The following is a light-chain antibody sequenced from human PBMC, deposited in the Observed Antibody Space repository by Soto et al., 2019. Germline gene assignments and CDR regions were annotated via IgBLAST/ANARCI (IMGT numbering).Light chain of an antibody. V-gene: IGKV3-20*01. Sequence: EIVLTQSPGTLSLSPGERATLSCRASQSVSRYLAWYQQKPCQAPRLLIYDASNRATGIPARFSGSGSGTDFTLTISSLEPEDFAVYYCQQYGSSPSITFGQGTRLEIK. CDR3: QQYGSSPSIT. J-gene: IGKJ5*01. CDR1: QSVSRY. CDR2: DAS.